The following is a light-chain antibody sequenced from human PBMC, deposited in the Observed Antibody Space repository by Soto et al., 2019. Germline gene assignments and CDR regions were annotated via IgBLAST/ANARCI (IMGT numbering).Light chain of an antibody. CDR3: QQYGSSPPT. V-gene: IGKV3-20*01. CDR1: QSVSSSY. CDR2: GAS. J-gene: IGKJ3*01. Sequence: EIVLTQSPGTLSLSPGERATLSCRASQSVSSSYLAWYQQKPGQAPRLLIYGASSRATDIPDRFSGSGSGTDFTLTISRLEPEDFAVYYCQQYGSSPPTFGPGTKVDSK.